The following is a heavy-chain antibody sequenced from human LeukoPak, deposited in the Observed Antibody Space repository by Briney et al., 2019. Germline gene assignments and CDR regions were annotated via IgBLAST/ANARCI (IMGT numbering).Heavy chain of an antibody. CDR1: GYTFTRYD. CDR2: MNPKSGNT. V-gene: IGHV1-8*03. J-gene: IGHJ4*02. D-gene: IGHD2-15*01. CDR3: ARFDGSPDY. Sequence: ASVKVSCKASGYTFTRYDINWVRQATGQGLEWMGWMNPKSGNTGHAQKFQGRVTITRDTSISTVYMELSSLRSEDTAVYFCARFDGSPDYWGQGTLVTVSS.